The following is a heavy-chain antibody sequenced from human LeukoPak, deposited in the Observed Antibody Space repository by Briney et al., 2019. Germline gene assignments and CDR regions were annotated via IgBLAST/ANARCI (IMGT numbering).Heavy chain of an antibody. D-gene: IGHD2-8*01. CDR1: GFTFSSYA. Sequence: PGGSLRLSCAASGFTFSSYAMSWVRQAPGKGLEWVANIKQDESEKYYVDSVKGRFTISRDNAKNSLYLQMNSLRAEDTALYYCARGYGQWAYWGQGTLVTVSS. CDR3: ARGYGQWAY. CDR2: IKQDESEK. V-gene: IGHV3-7*01. J-gene: IGHJ4*02.